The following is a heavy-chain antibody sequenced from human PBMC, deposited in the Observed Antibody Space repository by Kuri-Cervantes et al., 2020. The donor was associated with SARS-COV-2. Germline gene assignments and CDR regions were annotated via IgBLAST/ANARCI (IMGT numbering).Heavy chain of an antibody. J-gene: IGHJ3*02. CDR1: GFTFSDYS. CDR3: ARDRSSNWFSTRVAFDI. V-gene: IGHV3-21*01. Sequence: LSLTCAASGFTFSDYSMNWVRQAPGKGLEWVSSISSSTSYIYYEDSVKGRFTISRDNAKNSLYLQMNSLRAEDTAIYYCARDRSSNWFSTRVAFDIWGQGTMVTVSS. CDR2: ISSSTSYI. D-gene: IGHD6-13*01.